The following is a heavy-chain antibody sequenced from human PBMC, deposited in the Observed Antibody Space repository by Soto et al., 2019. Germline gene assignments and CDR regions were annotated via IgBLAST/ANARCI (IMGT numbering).Heavy chain of an antibody. J-gene: IGHJ5*02. Sequence: QITLKESGPTLLKPTQTLTLTCTFSGFSLTTSGVGVGWIRQPPGKALEWLALIYWDDDKRYSPSLHSRLTITNDTTKNQVVLTMTKMGPVDTATYYCAPTFPRHTAGSSGGSLPPAFDPWGQGTLVTVSS. CDR1: GFSLTTSGVG. CDR2: IYWDDDK. V-gene: IGHV2-5*02. D-gene: IGHD2-15*01. CDR3: APTFPRHTAGSSGGSLPPAFDP.